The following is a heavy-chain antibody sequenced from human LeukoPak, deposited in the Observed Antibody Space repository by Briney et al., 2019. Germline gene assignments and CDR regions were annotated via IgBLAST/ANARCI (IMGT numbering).Heavy chain of an antibody. CDR3: ARHQLEYGAGDY. Sequence: SETLSLTCTVSGGSISSYYWSWIRQPAGKGLEWIGRIYTSGSTNYNPSLKSRVTISVDTSKNQFSLKLSSVTAADTAVYYCARHQLEYGAGDYWGQGTLVTVSS. D-gene: IGHD1-1*01. CDR1: GGSISSYY. J-gene: IGHJ4*02. CDR2: IYTSGST. V-gene: IGHV4-4*07.